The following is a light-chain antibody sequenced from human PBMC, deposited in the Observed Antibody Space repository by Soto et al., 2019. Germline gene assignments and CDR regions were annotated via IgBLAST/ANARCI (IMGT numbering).Light chain of an antibody. J-gene: IGLJ1*01. CDR2: ANI. V-gene: IGLV1-40*01. Sequence: QSVLTQPPSVSGAPGQRVTISCTGSSSNIGAGYDVHWYQQRPGAAPKLLISANINRPSGVPDRFSGSKSGTSASLAITGLQDDDEGDYYCCLYAVTFYVFGTGTKVTVL. CDR3: CLYAVTFYV. CDR1: SSNIGAGYD.